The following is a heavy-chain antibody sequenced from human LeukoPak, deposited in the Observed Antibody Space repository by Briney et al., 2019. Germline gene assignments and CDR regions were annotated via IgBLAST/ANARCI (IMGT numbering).Heavy chain of an antibody. Sequence: ASVKVSCKASGYTFTGYYMHWVRQAPGQGLEWMGWINPNSGGTNYAQKFQGRVTMTRDTSISTAYMELSRLRSDDTAVYYCASGSYYLDYYYYGRDVWGQGTTVTVAS. CDR1: GYTFTGYY. D-gene: IGHD1-26*01. J-gene: IGHJ6*02. V-gene: IGHV1-2*02. CDR2: INPNSGGT. CDR3: ASGSYYLDYYYYGRDV.